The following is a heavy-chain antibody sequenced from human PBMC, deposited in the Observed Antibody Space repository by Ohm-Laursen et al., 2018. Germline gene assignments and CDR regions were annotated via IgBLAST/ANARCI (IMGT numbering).Heavy chain of an antibody. CDR2: ITSGGGII. CDR1: GFTFSSYW. J-gene: IGHJ6*02. D-gene: IGHD3-22*01. Sequence: SLRLSRAASGFTFSSYWMSWVRQTPGKGLEWLSYITSGGGIIYSADSVKGRFTISRDNDEDTLYLQMNSLRAEDTAIYYCARHDSSDSPSHYYYYTMDVWGQGTTVTVSS. CDR3: ARHDSSDSPSHYYYYTMDV. V-gene: IGHV3-11*01.